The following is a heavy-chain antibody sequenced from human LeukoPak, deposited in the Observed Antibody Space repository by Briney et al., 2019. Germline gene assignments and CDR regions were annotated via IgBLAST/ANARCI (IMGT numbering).Heavy chain of an antibody. CDR3: ARHEIRLLSNWFDP. CDR2: IYYSGST. CDR1: GGSISSSSYY. D-gene: IGHD2-2*01. Sequence: PSETLSLTCTVSGGSISSSSYYWGWIRQPPGKGLEWIGSIYYSGSTYYNPSLKSRVTISVDTSKNQFSLKLSSVTAADTAVYYCARHEIRLLSNWFDPWGQGTLVTVSS. J-gene: IGHJ5*02. V-gene: IGHV4-39*01.